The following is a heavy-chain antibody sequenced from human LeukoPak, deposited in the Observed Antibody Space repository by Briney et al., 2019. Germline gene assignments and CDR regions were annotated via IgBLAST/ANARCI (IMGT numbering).Heavy chain of an antibody. J-gene: IGHJ4*02. V-gene: IGHV3-15*01. CDR1: AFVFSSAW. Sequence: GGSLRLSCAASAFVFSSAWMTLVRQAPGKGLEWVGHIKNKTYGGTTDYAAPVKGRFIISRDDSKNTLYLQMNRLRTDDTAVYYCARGLCSSTGCYQGPFDFWGQGMLVTVSS. D-gene: IGHD2-2*01. CDR3: ARGLCSSTGCYQGPFDF. CDR2: IKNKTYGGTT.